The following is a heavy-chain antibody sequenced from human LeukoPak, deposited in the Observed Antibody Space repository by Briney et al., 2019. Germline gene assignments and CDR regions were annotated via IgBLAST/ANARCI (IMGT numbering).Heavy chain of an antibody. CDR2: ISSSSSYI. J-gene: IGHJ4*02. CDR1: GFTFSSYS. Sequence: GGSLRLSCAASGFTFSSYSMNWVRQAPGKGLEWVSSISSSSSYIYYADSVKGRFTISRDNAKNSLYLQMNSLRAEDTAVYYCAREDAGSSWEFDYWGQGSQVTVSS. CDR3: AREDAGSSWEFDY. D-gene: IGHD6-13*01. V-gene: IGHV3-21*01.